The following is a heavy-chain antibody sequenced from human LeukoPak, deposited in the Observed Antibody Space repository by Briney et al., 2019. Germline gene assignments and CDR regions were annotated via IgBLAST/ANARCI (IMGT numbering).Heavy chain of an antibody. CDR1: GYTFTGYY. V-gene: IGHV1-2*02. CDR2: INPNSGGT. J-gene: IGHJ6*03. Sequence: ASVKVSCKASGYTFTGYYMHWVRQAPGQGLEWMGWINPNSGGTNYAQKFQGRVTMTRDTSISTAYMELSRLRSDDTAVYYCARDLYYYYYYMDAWGKGTTVTVSS. CDR3: ARDLYYYYYYMDA.